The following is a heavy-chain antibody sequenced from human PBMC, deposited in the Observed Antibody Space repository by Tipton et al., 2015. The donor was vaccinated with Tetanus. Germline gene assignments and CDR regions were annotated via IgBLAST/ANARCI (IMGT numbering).Heavy chain of an antibody. CDR2: IFYTGSR. D-gene: IGHD2-2*01. J-gene: IGHJ4*02. CDR3: AKSDRVTRTSWYFHD. CDR1: GVSIRSSTYF. V-gene: IGHV4-39*01. Sequence: TLSLTCAVSGVSIRSSTYFWGWIRQPPGKGLEWIGHIFYTGSRHYNPSLESRVTISVDTSKNQFSLRLNSVTAVDTAVYYCAKSDRVTRTSWYFHDWGQGTLVTVSS.